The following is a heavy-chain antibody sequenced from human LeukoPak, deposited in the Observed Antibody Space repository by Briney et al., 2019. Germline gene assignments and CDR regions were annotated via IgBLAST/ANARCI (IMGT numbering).Heavy chain of an antibody. D-gene: IGHD5-18*01. CDR1: GFTVSSNY. CDR2: IYSGGST. J-gene: IGHJ3*02. Sequence: PGGSLRLSCAASGFTVSSNYMSWVRQAPGKGLEWVSVIYSGGSTYYADSGKGRFTISRHNSKNTLYLQMNSLRAEDTAVYYCARSGYSYGYGWAFDIWGQGTMVTVSS. V-gene: IGHV3-53*04. CDR3: ARSGYSYGYGWAFDI.